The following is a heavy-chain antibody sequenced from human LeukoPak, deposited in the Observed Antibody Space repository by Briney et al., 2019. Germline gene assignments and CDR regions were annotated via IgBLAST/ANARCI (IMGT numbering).Heavy chain of an antibody. CDR1: GFTFSSYD. J-gene: IGHJ4*02. V-gene: IGHV3-13*01. D-gene: IGHD3-10*01. Sequence: GGSLRLSCAASGFTFSSYDMHWVRQAPGKGLEWVSAISNAGDTYYSGSVKGRFTISRENTKNSLYLQMKSLRAGDTAVYYCARGQFGELLSFDYWGQGTLVTVSS. CDR3: ARGQFGELLSFDY. CDR2: ISNAGDT.